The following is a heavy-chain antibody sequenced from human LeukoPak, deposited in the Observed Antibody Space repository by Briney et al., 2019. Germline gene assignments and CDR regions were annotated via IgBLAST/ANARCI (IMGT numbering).Heavy chain of an antibody. Sequence: SQTLSLTCAVSGGSISSGGYSWSWIRQPPGKGLEWIGYIYHSGSTYYNPSLKSRVTISVDRPKNQFSLKLSSVTAADTAVYYCARVYGSGSYHYYYYYGMDVWGQGTTVTVSS. CDR2: IYHSGST. CDR1: GGSISSGGYS. V-gene: IGHV4-30-2*01. CDR3: ARVYGSGSYHYYYYYGMDV. D-gene: IGHD3-10*01. J-gene: IGHJ6*02.